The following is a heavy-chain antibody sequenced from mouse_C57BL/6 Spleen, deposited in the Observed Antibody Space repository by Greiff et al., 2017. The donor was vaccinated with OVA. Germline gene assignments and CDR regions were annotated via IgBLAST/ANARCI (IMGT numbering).Heavy chain of an antibody. CDR1: GYTFTSYW. J-gene: IGHJ2*01. D-gene: IGHD3-3*01. Sequence: QVQLQQPGAELVKPGASVKLSCQASGYTFTSYWMHWVKQRPGQGLEWIGMIHPNSGSTNYNEKFKSKATLTVDKSSSTAYMQLSSLTSEDSAVYYCARRGLGEGDYWGQGTTLTVSS. V-gene: IGHV1-64*01. CDR2: IHPNSGST. CDR3: ARRGLGEGDY.